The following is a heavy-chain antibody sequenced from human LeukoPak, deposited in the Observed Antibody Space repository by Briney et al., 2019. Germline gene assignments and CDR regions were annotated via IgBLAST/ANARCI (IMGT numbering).Heavy chain of an antibody. V-gene: IGHV4-61*02. CDR2: IYTTGST. CDR3: ATHLLSSGWPRPDS. CDR1: GGSISSGSYY. Sequence: SETLSLTCTVSGGSISSGSYYWSWIRQPAGKGLEWIGRIYTTGSTNYNPSLKSRLTISVDTSKNQFSLKLRSVTAADTAVYYCATHLLSSGWPRPDSWGQGTLVTVSS. J-gene: IGHJ4*02. D-gene: IGHD6-19*01.